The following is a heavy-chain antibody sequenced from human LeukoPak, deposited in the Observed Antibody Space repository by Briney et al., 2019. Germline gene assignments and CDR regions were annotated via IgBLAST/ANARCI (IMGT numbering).Heavy chain of an antibody. V-gene: IGHV4-4*02. D-gene: IGHD3-10*01. Sequence: PSETLSLTCAVSGGSISSSNWWSWVRQPPGKGLEWIGEIYHSGSTNYNPSLKSRVTISVDKSKNQFSLKLSSVTAADTAVYYCARVRLCFGDHMGYYFDYWAREPWSPSPQ. CDR3: ARVRLCFGDHMGYYFDY. CDR1: GGSISSSNW. CDR2: IYHSGST. J-gene: IGHJ4*02.